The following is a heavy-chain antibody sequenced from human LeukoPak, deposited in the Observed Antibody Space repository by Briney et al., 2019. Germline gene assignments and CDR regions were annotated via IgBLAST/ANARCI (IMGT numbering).Heavy chain of an antibody. Sequence: SETLSLTCTVSGGSISSGGYYWSWIRQHPGKGLEWIGYIYYSGSTYYNPSLKSRVTISVDTSKDQFSLKLSSVTAADTAVYYCARYCGGDCYSMGPDYWGQGTLVTVSS. CDR1: GGSISSGGYY. V-gene: IGHV4-31*03. D-gene: IGHD2-21*02. J-gene: IGHJ4*02. CDR2: IYYSGST. CDR3: ARYCGGDCYSMGPDY.